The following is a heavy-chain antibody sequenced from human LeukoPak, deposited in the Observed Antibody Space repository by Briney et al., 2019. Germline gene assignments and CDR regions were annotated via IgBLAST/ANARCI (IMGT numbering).Heavy chain of an antibody. V-gene: IGHV4-39*07. CDR1: GGSISTSNYY. J-gene: IGHJ3*02. CDR2: IYHSGST. CDR3: ARDSHCTNGVCADAFDI. D-gene: IGHD2-8*01. Sequence: SETLSLTCTVSGGSISTSNYYWGWIRQPPGKGLEWIGSIYHSGSTYYNPSLKSRVTISVDTSKNQFSLKLSSVTAADTAVYYCARDSHCTNGVCADAFDIWGQGTMVTVSS.